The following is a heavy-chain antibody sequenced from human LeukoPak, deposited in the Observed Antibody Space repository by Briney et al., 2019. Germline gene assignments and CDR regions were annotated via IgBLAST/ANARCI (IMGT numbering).Heavy chain of an antibody. D-gene: IGHD3-9*01. CDR2: FNPSGGST. CDR1: GYTFTNYY. V-gene: IGHV1-46*01. Sequence: ASVKVSCKASGYTFTNYYMHWVRQAPGQGLEWMGVFNPSGGSTSYAQKFQGRVTMTRDTSISTAYMELSRLRSDDTAVYYCARSPHILTGENFDYWGQGTLVTVSS. J-gene: IGHJ4*02. CDR3: ARSPHILTGENFDY.